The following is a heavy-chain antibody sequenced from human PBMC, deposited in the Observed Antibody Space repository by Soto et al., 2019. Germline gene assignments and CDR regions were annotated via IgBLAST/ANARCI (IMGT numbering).Heavy chain of an antibody. J-gene: IGHJ6*02. Sequence: SETLSLTCTVSGGSISSSSYYWGWIRQPPGKGLEWIGSIYYSGSTYYNPSLKSRVTISVDTSKNQFSLKLSSVTAADTAVYYCASVGLRFLEWPHENYYYYGMDVWGQGTTVTVAS. V-gene: IGHV4-39*01. CDR1: GGSISSSSYY. D-gene: IGHD3-3*01. CDR3: ASVGLRFLEWPHENYYYYGMDV. CDR2: IYYSGST.